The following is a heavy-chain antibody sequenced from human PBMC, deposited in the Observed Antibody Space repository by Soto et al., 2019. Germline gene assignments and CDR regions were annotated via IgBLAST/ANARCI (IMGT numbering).Heavy chain of an antibody. J-gene: IGHJ4*02. D-gene: IGHD1-26*01. CDR2: IIPIFGTA. V-gene: IGHV1-69*01. CDR3: ARDGGMHSGGIDY. CDR1: GGTFSSYS. Sequence: QVQLVQSGAEVKKPGSSVKVSCKASGGTFSSYSINCVRQAPGQGLEWMGEIIPIFGTANYAQKFQGRVTITADESTSTAYMELSSLRSEDTAVYYCARDGGMHSGGIDYWGQGTLVTVSS.